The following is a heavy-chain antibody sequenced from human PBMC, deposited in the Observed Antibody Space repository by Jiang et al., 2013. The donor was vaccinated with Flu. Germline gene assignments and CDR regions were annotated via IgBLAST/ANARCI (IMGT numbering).Heavy chain of an antibody. J-gene: IGHJ4*02. CDR1: GGSLSGYF. D-gene: IGHD4-17*01. CDR3: ALIYGEYSDFEY. V-gene: IGHV4-34*01. Sequence: GSGLVKPSETLSLTCGVYGGSLSGYFWSWIRQPPGKGLEWIGEVTHYGTTNYNPSLKSRVTILVDTSRNQLSLRLGSVTAADTAVYYCALIYGEYSDFEYWGQGTQVTVSS. CDR2: VTHYGTT.